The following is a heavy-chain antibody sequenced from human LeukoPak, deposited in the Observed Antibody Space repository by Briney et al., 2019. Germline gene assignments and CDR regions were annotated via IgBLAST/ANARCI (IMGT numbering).Heavy chain of an antibody. CDR3: ARPYSDSSGYYPAGFDY. CDR2: INHSGST. J-gene: IGHJ4*02. V-gene: IGHV4-34*01. Sequence: SETLSLTCAVYGGSFSGYYWSWIRQPPGKGLEWIGEINHSGSTNYNPSLKSRVTISVDTSKNQFSLKLSSVTAADTAVYYCARPYSDSSGYYPAGFDYWGQGTLVTVSS. CDR1: GGSFSGYY. D-gene: IGHD3-22*01.